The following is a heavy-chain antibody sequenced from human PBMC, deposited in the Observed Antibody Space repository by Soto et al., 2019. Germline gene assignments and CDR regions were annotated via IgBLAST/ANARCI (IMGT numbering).Heavy chain of an antibody. Sequence: QVQLVQSGAEVQKPGSSVKVSCKASGGTFSSYTISWVRQAPGQGLEWMGRIIPILGIANYAQKFQGRVTITADKSTSTAYMELSSLRSEDTAVYYCARGSATGGRYYYYYMDVWGKGTTVTVSS. D-gene: IGHD2-15*01. CDR2: IIPILGIA. V-gene: IGHV1-69*02. CDR3: ARGSATGGRYYYYYMDV. CDR1: GGTFSSYT. J-gene: IGHJ6*03.